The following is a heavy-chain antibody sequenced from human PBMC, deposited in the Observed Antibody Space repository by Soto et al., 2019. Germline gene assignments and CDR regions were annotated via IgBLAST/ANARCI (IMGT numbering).Heavy chain of an antibody. D-gene: IGHD3-22*01. CDR2: IVVGSGNT. CDR1: GFTFTSSA. V-gene: IGHV1-58*01. Sequence: ASVKVSCKASGFTFTSSAVQWVRQARGQRLEWIGWIVVGSGNTNYAQKFQERVTITRDMSTSTAYMELSSLRSEDTAVYYCAADLDYYDSSGYYYWGQGTLVTVSS. J-gene: IGHJ4*02. CDR3: AADLDYYDSSGYYY.